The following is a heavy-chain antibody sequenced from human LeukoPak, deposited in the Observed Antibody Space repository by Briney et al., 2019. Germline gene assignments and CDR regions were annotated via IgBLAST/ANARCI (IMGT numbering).Heavy chain of an antibody. CDR3: ARGYGSGSYYYYYGMDV. J-gene: IGHJ6*02. CDR2: IYYSGST. V-gene: IGHV4-59*08. CDR1: GGSISSYY. Sequence: SETLSLTCTVSGGSISSYYWIWIRQPPGKGLEWIGYIYYSGSTNYNPSLKSRVTISVDTSKNQFSLKLSSVTAADTAVYYCARGYGSGSYYYYYGMDVWGQGTTVTVSS. D-gene: IGHD3-10*01.